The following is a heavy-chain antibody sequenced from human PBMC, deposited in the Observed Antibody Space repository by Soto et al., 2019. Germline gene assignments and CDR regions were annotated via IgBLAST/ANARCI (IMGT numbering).Heavy chain of an antibody. V-gene: IGHV3-21*01. D-gene: IGHD6-19*01. CDR3: ARDQQWLVDPDY. J-gene: IGHJ4*02. CDR2: ISSSSSYI. CDR1: GFTFSSYS. Sequence: EVQLVESGGGLVKPGGYLRLSCAASGFTFSSYSMNWVRQAPGKGLEWVSSISSSSSYIYYADSVKGRFTISRDNAKNSLYLQMNSLRAEDTAVYYCARDQQWLVDPDYWGQGTLVTVSS.